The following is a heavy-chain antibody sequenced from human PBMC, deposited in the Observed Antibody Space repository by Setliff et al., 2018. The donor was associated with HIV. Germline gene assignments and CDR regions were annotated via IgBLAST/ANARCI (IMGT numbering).Heavy chain of an antibody. Sequence: SETLSLTCTVSGASISTYCWSWIRQPPGKGLEWIGYIFYSGSSNYNPSLKRRVTMSVDTSKNQFSLNLTSVTAADTAVYYCARDRGSYNFWSGLARGDNWFDPWGQGTLVTVSS. D-gene: IGHD3-3*01. CDR2: IFYSGSS. CDR1: GASISTYC. CDR3: ARDRGSYNFWSGLARGDNWFDP. V-gene: IGHV4-59*01. J-gene: IGHJ5*02.